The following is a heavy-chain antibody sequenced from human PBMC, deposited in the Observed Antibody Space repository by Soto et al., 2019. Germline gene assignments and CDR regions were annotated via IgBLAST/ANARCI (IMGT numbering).Heavy chain of an antibody. CDR1: GDTFTFYS. D-gene: IGHD3-10*01. CDR2: INPILSMS. V-gene: IGHV1-69*02. Sequence: QVQLVQSGAEVKRPGSSVKVSCKASGDTFTFYSINWVRRAPGLGLEWMGRINPILSMSNYAQRFQGRVTMTADKTTSTAYMEQSSLRSEDTAIYYCASSYGSGYRAFDYWGQGALVTVSS. CDR3: ASSYGSGYRAFDY. J-gene: IGHJ4*02.